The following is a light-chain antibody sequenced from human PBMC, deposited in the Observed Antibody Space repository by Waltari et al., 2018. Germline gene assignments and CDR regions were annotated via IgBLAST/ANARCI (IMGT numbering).Light chain of an antibody. J-gene: IGLJ3*02. CDR3: QSYDSTLRGSV. CDR2: STY. Sequence: SVLTPPPSVSGAPGQRVTISCTGTTSNFGAGFDVQWYQQLPKTAPKLLIFSTYNRPSGVPDRFSGSKSGTSASLTITGLQADDEADYYCQSYDSTLRGSVFGGGTRLTVL. CDR1: TSNFGAGFD. V-gene: IGLV1-40*01.